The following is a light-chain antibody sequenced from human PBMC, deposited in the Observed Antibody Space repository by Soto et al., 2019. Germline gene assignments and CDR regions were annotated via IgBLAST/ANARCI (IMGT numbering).Light chain of an antibody. Sequence: EFELTHSPGTLSLSPWEIATLSCRASQTVRNNYLAWYQQKPGQAPRLLIYDASSRATGIPDRFSGGGSGTDFTLTISRLEPEDFAVYYCQQFSSYPLTFGGGTKVDIK. J-gene: IGKJ4*01. CDR2: DAS. CDR1: QTVRNNY. CDR3: QQFSSYPLT. V-gene: IGKV3-20*01.